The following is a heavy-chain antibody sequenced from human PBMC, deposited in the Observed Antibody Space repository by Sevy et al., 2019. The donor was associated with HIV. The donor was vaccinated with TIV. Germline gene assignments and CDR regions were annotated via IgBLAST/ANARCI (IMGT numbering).Heavy chain of an antibody. D-gene: IGHD2-15*01. CDR2: IYSGGST. Sequence: GGSLRLSCAASGFSVSSYYMNWVRQAPGKGLEWVSVIYSGGSTHHGDSVRGRFSISRDNSKNTVYLQMNSLRAEDTAVYYCARDSSHCSGGSCSYYFDYWGQGTLVTVSS. V-gene: IGHV3-66*01. J-gene: IGHJ4*02. CDR3: ARDSSHCSGGSCSYYFDY. CDR1: GFSVSSYY.